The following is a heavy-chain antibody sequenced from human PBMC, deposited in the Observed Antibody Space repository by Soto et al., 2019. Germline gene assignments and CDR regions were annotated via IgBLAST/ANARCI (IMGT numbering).Heavy chain of an antibody. Sequence: EVQLLESGGGLVQPGGSLRLSCAASGFTFSSYAMSWVRQAPGKGLEWVSAISGSGGSTYYADSVKGRFTISRDNSKNTLYLQMNSLRAEDTAVYYCAKKDVLRYFDWLALGGMDVWGQGTTVTVSS. CDR1: GFTFSSYA. J-gene: IGHJ6*02. CDR3: AKKDVLRYFDWLALGGMDV. V-gene: IGHV3-23*01. D-gene: IGHD3-9*01. CDR2: ISGSGGST.